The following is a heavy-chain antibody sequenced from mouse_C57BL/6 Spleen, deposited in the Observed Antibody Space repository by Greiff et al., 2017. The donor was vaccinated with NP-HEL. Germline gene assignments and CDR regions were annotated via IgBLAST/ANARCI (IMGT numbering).Heavy chain of an antibody. CDR3: AREGEGNWDGEDY. V-gene: IGHV1-61*01. CDR2: IYPSDSET. CDR1: GYTFTSYW. J-gene: IGHJ2*01. Sequence: QVQLQQPGAELVRPGSSVKLSCKASGYTFTSYWMDWVKQRPGQGLEWIGNIYPSDSETHYNQKFKDKATLTVDKSSSTAYMQLSSLTSEDSAVYYCAREGEGNWDGEDYWGQGTTLTVSS. D-gene: IGHD4-1*01.